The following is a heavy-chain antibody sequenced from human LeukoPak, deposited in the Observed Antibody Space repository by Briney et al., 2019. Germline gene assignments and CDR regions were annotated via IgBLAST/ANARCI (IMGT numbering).Heavy chain of an antibody. J-gene: IGHJ6*02. D-gene: IGHD4-4*01. Sequence: GGSLRLSCAASGFTFSSYGMHWVRQAPGKGLVWVSRINSDGRRTTYADSVKGRFTISRDNAKNTLYLQMNSLRTEDTAVYYCAKTTGRADYSSDGGYYGLDVWGQGTTVTVSS. CDR1: GFTFSSYG. V-gene: IGHV3-74*01. CDR3: AKTTGRADYSSDGGYYGLDV. CDR2: INSDGRRT.